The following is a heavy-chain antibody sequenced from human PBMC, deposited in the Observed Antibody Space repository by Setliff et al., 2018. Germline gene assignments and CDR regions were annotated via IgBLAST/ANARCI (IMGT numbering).Heavy chain of an antibody. CDR2: IYTSGST. Sequence: PSETLPLTCTVSGGSISSNYWSWVRQPPGKGLEWIGYIYTSGSTNYNPSLKSRGTISVDTSRNQFSLKLSSVTATDTAVYYCVRVEAGYCSSTSCYVVGAFDIWGQGTMVTVSS. CDR1: GGSISSNY. CDR3: VRVEAGYCSSTSCYVVGAFDI. J-gene: IGHJ3*02. D-gene: IGHD2-2*03. V-gene: IGHV4-4*08.